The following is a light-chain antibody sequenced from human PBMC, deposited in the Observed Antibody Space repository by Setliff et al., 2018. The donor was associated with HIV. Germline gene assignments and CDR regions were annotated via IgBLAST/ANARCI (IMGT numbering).Light chain of an antibody. V-gene: IGLV2-8*01. CDR2: EVT. Sequence: QSALAQPPSASGSPGQSVTISCTGTSSDVGGYNYVSWYQQYPGKAPKLIIYEVTKRPSGVPDRLSGSKSGNTASLTASGLQVDDEADYYCSSYAGSNNYVFGTGTKVT. CDR1: SSDVGGYNY. J-gene: IGLJ1*01. CDR3: SSYAGSNNYV.